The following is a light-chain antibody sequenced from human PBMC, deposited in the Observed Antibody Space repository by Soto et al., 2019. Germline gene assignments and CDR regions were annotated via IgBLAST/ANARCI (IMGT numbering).Light chain of an antibody. CDR2: GNG. J-gene: IGLJ2*01. CDR1: SSNIGAGYD. Sequence: QSVLTQPPSVSGAPGQRVTISCTGSSSNIGAGYDVHWYQQLPGTAPKLLIYGNGNRPSGVPDRFSGSKSGTSASLAITGLQAEDEADYYCQSYDSSLSGYVVFGGGTQLTV. V-gene: IGLV1-40*01. CDR3: QSYDSSLSGYVV.